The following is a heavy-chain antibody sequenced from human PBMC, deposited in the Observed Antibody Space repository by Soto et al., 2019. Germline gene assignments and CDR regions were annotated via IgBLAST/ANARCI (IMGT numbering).Heavy chain of an antibody. V-gene: IGHV5-51*01. CDR2: IYPDNTNT. CDR3: ARQGAAVPTVPLILFDP. D-gene: IGHD6-13*01. CDR1: GYFFAGYW. J-gene: IGHJ5*02. Sequence: VQLVQSGTEVKNPGESLKISCKGSGYFFAGYWIAWVRQMHGKGLEWMGIIYPDNTNTKYSRSFQGHVTITADKSSSTAYLQWSSLKASDTAIYYCARQGAAVPTVPLILFDPWGQGTLVTVSS.